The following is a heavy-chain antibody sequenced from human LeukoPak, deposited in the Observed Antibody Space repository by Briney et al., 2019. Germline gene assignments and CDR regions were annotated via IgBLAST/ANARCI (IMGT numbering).Heavy chain of an antibody. CDR1: GGTFSSYA. D-gene: IGHD3-3*01. V-gene: IGHV1-69*05. Sequence: SVKVSCKASGGTFSSYAISWVRQAPGQGLEWMGGIIPIFGTANYAQKFQGRVTITTDESTSTAYMELSSLRSEDTAVYYCARAIVSGYYIYYYYMDVWGKGTTVTVSS. CDR2: IIPIFGTA. CDR3: ARAIVSGYYIYYYYMDV. J-gene: IGHJ6*03.